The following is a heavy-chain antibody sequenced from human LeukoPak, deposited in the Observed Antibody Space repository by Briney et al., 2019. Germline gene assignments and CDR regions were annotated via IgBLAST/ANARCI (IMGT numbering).Heavy chain of an antibody. Sequence: QPGGSLRLSCAASGFTFSSYTMSWVRQAPEKGLEWVAELSGSGGRTYYADSVNGRFTISRDNSKNTLYLQMNSLSAEDTAVYYCAIVQLAQGVTDWGQGTLVTVSS. V-gene: IGHV3-23*01. J-gene: IGHJ4*02. CDR1: GFTFSSYT. CDR2: LSGSGGRT. CDR3: AIVQLAQGVTD. D-gene: IGHD5-24*01.